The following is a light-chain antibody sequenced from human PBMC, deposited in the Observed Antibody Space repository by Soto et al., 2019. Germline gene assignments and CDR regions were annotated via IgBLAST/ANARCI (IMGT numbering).Light chain of an antibody. CDR3: QQYNNWPWT. V-gene: IGKV3-20*01. CDR2: GAS. Sequence: EIVLTQSPGTLSLSPGERATLSCRASQSVSSSYLAWYQQKPGQAPRLLIYGASSRATGIPARCSGSGSGTDFTLTISSLQSEDFGVYYCQQYNNWPWTFGQGTKVDIK. CDR1: QSVSSSY. J-gene: IGKJ1*01.